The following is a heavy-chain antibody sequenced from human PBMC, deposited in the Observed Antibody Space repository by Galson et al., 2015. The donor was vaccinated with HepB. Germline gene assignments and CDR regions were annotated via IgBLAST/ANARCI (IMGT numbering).Heavy chain of an antibody. CDR2: ISWNSGSI. V-gene: IGHV3-9*01. CDR1: GFTFDDYA. D-gene: IGHD3-10*01. CDR3: AKDKGLAGGPFDY. J-gene: IGHJ4*02. Sequence: SLRLSCAASGFTFDDYAMHWVRQAPGKGLEWVSGISWNSGSIGYADSVKGRFTISRDNAKNSLYLQMNSLRAEDTALYYCAKDKGLAGGPFDYWGQGTLVTVSS.